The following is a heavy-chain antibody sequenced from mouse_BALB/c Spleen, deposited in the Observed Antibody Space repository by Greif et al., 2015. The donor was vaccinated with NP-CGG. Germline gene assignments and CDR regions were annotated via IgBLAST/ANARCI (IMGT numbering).Heavy chain of an antibody. J-gene: IGHJ3*01. D-gene: IGHD1-1*01. CDR3: ASYYYGSSAY. Sequence: QLPQSGAELAKPGASVKMSCKASGYTLTSYWMHWVKQRPGQGLEWIGYTNPSTGYTEYNQKFKDKATLTADKSSSTAYMQLSSLTSEDSAVYYCASYYYGSSAYWGQGTLFTVSA. CDR1: GYTLTSYW. CDR2: TNPSTGYT. V-gene: IGHV1-7*01.